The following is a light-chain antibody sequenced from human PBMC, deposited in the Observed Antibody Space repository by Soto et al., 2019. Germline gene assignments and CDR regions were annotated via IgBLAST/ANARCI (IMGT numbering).Light chain of an antibody. J-gene: IGKJ2*01. CDR2: GAS. CDR1: QSVSSSY. V-gene: IGKV3-20*01. Sequence: IVLTQSPGTLSLSPGVRATLSCRASQSVSSSYLAWYQQKPGQAPRLLIYGASSRATGIPDRFSGSGSGTDFTFTISRLEPEDFAVYFWQQDGSSFVEGTKLEIK. CDR3: QQDGSS.